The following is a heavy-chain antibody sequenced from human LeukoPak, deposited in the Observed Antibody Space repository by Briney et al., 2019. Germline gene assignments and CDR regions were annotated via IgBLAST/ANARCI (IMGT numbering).Heavy chain of an antibody. CDR1: GGSFSGYY. J-gene: IGHJ3*02. D-gene: IGHD3-10*01. V-gene: IGHV4-34*01. CDR3: ARGWVTMVRGATGAFDI. CDR2: INHSGST. Sequence: PSETLSLTCAVYGGSFSGYYWSWIRQPPGKGLEWIGEINHSGSTNYNPSLKSRVTISVDTSKNQFSLKLSSVTAADTAVYYCARGWVTMVRGATGAFDIWGQGTMVTVTS.